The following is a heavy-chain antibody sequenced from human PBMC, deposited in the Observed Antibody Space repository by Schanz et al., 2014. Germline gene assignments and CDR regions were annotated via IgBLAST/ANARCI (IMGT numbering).Heavy chain of an antibody. J-gene: IGHJ4*02. CDR1: EYSFTSYS. CDR3: ARSAGRDFWSGYYTRFDY. V-gene: IGHV1-3*04. CDR2: INTGSGDT. D-gene: IGHD3-3*01. Sequence: QIQLVQSGAEVKRPGASVKVSCKASEYSFTSYSMHWVRQAPGQRLEWMGWINTGSGDTKYSQNFQGRVTITSDTSASTTYMELRSLRSDDTAVYYGARSAGRDFWSGYYTRFDYWGQGTLVTVSS.